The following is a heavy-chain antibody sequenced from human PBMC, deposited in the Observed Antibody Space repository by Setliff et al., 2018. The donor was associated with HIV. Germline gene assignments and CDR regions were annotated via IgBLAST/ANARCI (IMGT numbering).Heavy chain of an antibody. CDR2: IQSDGSRT. CDR1: EFTFSSYA. D-gene: IGHD2-15*01. CDR3: AKDGISGGAYPPYYFDY. Sequence: GGSLRLSCATSEFTFSSYAMGWVRQAPERGLEWVSVIQSDGSRTSYSDSVRGRFTISRDNSKNTLFLLMNGLRVEDTAVYYCAKDGISGGAYPPYYFDYWGHGTLVTGSS. V-gene: IGHV3-23*03. J-gene: IGHJ4*01.